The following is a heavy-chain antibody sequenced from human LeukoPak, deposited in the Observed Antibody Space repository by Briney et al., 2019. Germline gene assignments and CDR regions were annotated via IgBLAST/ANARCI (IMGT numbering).Heavy chain of an antibody. Sequence: GGSLRLSCAASGFTFSSYAMSWVRQAPGKGLEWVSAISGSGGSTYYADSVKGRFTISRDNSKNTLYLQMNSLRAEDTAVYYCAKDYRSPRGSDPRYFDYWGQGTLVTVSS. CDR2: ISGSGGST. J-gene: IGHJ4*02. V-gene: IGHV3-23*01. CDR3: AKDYRSPRGSDPRYFDY. CDR1: GFTFSSYA. D-gene: IGHD1-26*01.